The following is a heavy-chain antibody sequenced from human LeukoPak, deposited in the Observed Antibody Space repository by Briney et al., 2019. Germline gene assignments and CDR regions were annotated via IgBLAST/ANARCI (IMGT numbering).Heavy chain of an antibody. CDR2: INHSGST. J-gene: IGHJ4*02. V-gene: IGHV4-34*01. CDR1: GGSFSGSY. CDR3: ARGVGLTQGGAFDF. Sequence: NPSETLSLTCAVYGGSFSGSYWSWLRQPPGKALEWIGEINHSGSTVYNPSLKSRVTIPVDTSKNQFSLKLSSVTAADTAVYYCARGVGLTQGGAFDFWGQGTLVTVSS. D-gene: IGHD3-16*01.